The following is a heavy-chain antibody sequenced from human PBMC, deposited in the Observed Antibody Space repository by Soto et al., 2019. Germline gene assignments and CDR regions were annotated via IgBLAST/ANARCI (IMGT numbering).Heavy chain of an antibody. J-gene: IGHJ3*02. CDR3: AKDKVEQWLVLGAFDI. CDR2: IHSDGGST. CDR1: GFTFSSYW. Sequence: PGGSLRLSCAASGFTFSSYWMHWVRQVPGKGLVWVARIHSDGGSTSYADSVKGRFTISRDNAKDTLYLQMNSLRAEDTAVYYCAKDKVEQWLVLGAFDIWGQGTMVTVSS. V-gene: IGHV3-74*01. D-gene: IGHD6-19*01.